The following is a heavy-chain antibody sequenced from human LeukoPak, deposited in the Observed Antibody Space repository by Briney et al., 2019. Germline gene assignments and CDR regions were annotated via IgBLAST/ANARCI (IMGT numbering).Heavy chain of an antibody. CDR2: ISAYNGNT. CDR3: AREPRGWGGTITDGSGY. D-gene: IGHD1-1*01. Sequence: ASVKVSCKASGYTFTSYGISWVRQAPGQGLEWMGWISAYNGNTNYAQKLQGRVTMTTDTSTSTAYMELRSLRSDDTAVYYCAREPRGWGGTITDGSGYWGQGTLVTVSS. V-gene: IGHV1-18*01. CDR1: GYTFTSYG. J-gene: IGHJ4*02.